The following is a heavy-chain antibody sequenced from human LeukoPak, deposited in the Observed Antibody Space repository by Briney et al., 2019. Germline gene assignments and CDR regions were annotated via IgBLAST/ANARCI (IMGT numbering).Heavy chain of an antibody. CDR1: GYTFTSYD. CDR3: ARGEGVAEQLASY. J-gene: IGHJ4*02. V-gene: IGHV1-8*01. Sequence: ASVKVSCKASGYTFTSYDINLVRQATGQGLEGRGWMNPNSGNTGYAQKFQGRVTMTRNTSISTAYMELSSLRSEDTAVYYCARGEGVAEQLASYWGQGTLVTVSS. D-gene: IGHD6-6*01. CDR2: MNPNSGNT.